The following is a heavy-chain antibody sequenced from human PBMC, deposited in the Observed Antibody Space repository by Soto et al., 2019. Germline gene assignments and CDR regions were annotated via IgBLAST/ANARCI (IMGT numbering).Heavy chain of an antibody. CDR3: ARAKWDTAMVTPFDY. CDR1: GFTFSSYA. CDR2: ISYDGSNK. J-gene: IGHJ4*02. V-gene: IGHV3-30-3*01. D-gene: IGHD5-18*01. Sequence: GGSLRLSCAASGFTFSSYAMHWVRQAPGKGLEWVAVISYDGSNKYYADSVKGRFTISRDNSKNTLYLQMNSLRAEDTAVYYCARAKWDTAMVTPFDYWGQGTLVTVSS.